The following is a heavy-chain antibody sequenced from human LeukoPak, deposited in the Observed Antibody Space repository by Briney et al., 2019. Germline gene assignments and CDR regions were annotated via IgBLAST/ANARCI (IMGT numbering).Heavy chain of an antibody. Sequence: GASVKVSCKASGYTFTGYYMHWVRQAPGQGLEWMGWINPNSGATNFAQKFQGRVTMTRDTSISTAYMELRLRSDDTALYYCARDLISTIGSFDYWGQGTLVTVSS. CDR3: ARDLISTIGSFDY. CDR2: INPNSGAT. CDR1: GYTFTGYY. V-gene: IGHV1-2*02. J-gene: IGHJ4*02. D-gene: IGHD3-16*01.